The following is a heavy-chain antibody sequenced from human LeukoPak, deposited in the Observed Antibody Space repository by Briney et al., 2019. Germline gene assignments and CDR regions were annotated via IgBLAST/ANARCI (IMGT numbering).Heavy chain of an antibody. D-gene: IGHD3-22*01. J-gene: IGHJ4*02. CDR3: ARGLAVVSPFDF. CDR2: INTNSGGT. Sequence: ASVTVSCKASGYTFTGYYIHWVRQAPGQGPEWMGWINTNSGGTKYVQKFKGRVTMTRDTSIRTANMELSRLTSDDTAVYYCARGLAVVSPFDFWGQGTLVTVSS. V-gene: IGHV1-2*02. CDR1: GYTFTGYY.